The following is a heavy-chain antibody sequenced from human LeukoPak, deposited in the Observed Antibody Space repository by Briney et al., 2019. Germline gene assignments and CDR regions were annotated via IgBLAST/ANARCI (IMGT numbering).Heavy chain of an antibody. D-gene: IGHD5-12*01. Sequence: GRSLRLSCAASGFTFSSYGMHWVRQAPGKGLEWVAVISYDGSNKYYADSVKGRFTISRDNSKNTLYLQMNSLRAEDTAVYYCAKLGYSGYDDDDGVLDYWGQETLVTVSS. V-gene: IGHV3-30*18. J-gene: IGHJ4*02. CDR2: ISYDGSNK. CDR3: AKLGYSGYDDDDGVLDY. CDR1: GFTFSSYG.